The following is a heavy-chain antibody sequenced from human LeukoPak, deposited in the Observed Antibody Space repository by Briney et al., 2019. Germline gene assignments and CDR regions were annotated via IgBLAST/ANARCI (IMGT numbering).Heavy chain of an antibody. Sequence: GGSLRLSCAASGFTFSSYAMSWVRQAPGKGLEWVSAISGSGGSTYYADSVKGRFTISRDNSKNTLYLQMNSLRAEDTAVYYCAKAPSRYYDSSGYYYYHMDVWGKGTTVTVSS. J-gene: IGHJ6*03. CDR3: AKAPSRYYDSSGYYYYHMDV. D-gene: IGHD3-22*01. V-gene: IGHV3-23*01. CDR1: GFTFSSYA. CDR2: ISGSGGST.